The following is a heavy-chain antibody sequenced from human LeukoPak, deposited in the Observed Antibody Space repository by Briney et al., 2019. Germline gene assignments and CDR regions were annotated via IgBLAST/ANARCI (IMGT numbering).Heavy chain of an antibody. D-gene: IGHD5-24*01. J-gene: IGHJ4*02. CDR3: ARDLNYNLDF. Sequence: GGSLRLSCAASGFTFSSYAMSWVRQAPGKGLEWVSAISGSGGSTYYADSVKGRFTITRDNAKNTLYLQMNSLRAEDTALYYCARDLNYNLDFCGQRTLVTVSS. CDR2: ISGSGGST. CDR1: GFTFSSYA. V-gene: IGHV3-23*01.